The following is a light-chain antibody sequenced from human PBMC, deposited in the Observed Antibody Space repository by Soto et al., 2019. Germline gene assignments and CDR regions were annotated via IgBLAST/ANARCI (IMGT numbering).Light chain of an antibody. CDR2: GAS. CDR1: QSVNSN. CDR3: HQYNNWPFT. V-gene: IGKV3-15*01. Sequence: EVVMTQSPATLSVSPGERATLSCRASQSVNSNLAWYQQKPGQAPSLLIYGASTRATGLPARFSGSGSGTDFTLTISSLQSEDFAVYYCHQYNNWPFTCGPGTRVDIQ. J-gene: IGKJ3*01.